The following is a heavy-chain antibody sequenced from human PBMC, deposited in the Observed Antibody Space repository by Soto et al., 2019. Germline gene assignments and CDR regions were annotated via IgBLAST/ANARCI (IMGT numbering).Heavy chain of an antibody. V-gene: IGHV3-33*01. CDR2: IRHDGGEK. J-gene: IGHJ4*02. CDR3: TAEGGDCFGGRCSSAK. Sequence: QVQLVESGGGVVQPGTSLRLSCVTSGFIFNTHGMHWVRQAPGKGLEWVAVIRHDGGEKYYADSVKGRFTISRDESKNTLHLEMNSLRAEDTVGSCCTAEGGDCFGGRCSSAKWGPGTLVTVFS. D-gene: IGHD2-15*01. CDR1: GFIFNTHG.